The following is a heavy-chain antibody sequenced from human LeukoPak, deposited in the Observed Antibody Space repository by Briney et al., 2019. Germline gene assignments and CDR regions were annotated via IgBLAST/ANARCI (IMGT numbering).Heavy chain of an antibody. Sequence: SETLSLTCTVSGGSISSSSYYWGWIRQPPGKGLEWIGSIYYSGSTYYNPSLKSRVTISVDTSKNQFSLKLGSVTAADTAVYYCARHYYGSGSYYNAFDYWGQGTLVTVSS. V-gene: IGHV4-39*01. CDR1: GGSISSSSYY. D-gene: IGHD3-10*01. J-gene: IGHJ4*02. CDR2: IYYSGST. CDR3: ARHYYGSGSYYNAFDY.